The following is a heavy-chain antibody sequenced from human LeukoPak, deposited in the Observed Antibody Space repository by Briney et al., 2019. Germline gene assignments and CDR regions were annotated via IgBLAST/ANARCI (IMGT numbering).Heavy chain of an antibody. CDR2: INSNGDEI. CDR3: ANWIGSSSRDY. Sequence: GGSLRLSCAASGFTFSSYAMNWVRQAPGKGLEWVSGINSNGDEIYYADSVRGRFTISRDNSNNALYLQMDSLRAEDTAVYYCANWIGSSSRDYWGQGTLVTVSS. CDR1: GFTFSSYA. V-gene: IGHV3-23*01. J-gene: IGHJ4*02. D-gene: IGHD6-6*01.